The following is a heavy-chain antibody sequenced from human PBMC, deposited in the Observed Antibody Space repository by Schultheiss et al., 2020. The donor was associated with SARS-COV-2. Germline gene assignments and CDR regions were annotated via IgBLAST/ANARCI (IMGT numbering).Heavy chain of an antibody. J-gene: IGHJ6*02. V-gene: IGHV3-23*01. CDR3: ARTKNYYYGMDV. CDR1: GFTFSSYA. Sequence: GGSLRLSCAASGFTFSSYAMSWVRQAPGKGLEWVSAISGSGGSTYYADSVKGRFTISRDNAKNTLYPQMNSLRAEDTAVYYCARTKNYYYGMDVWGQGTTVTVSS. CDR2: ISGSGGST. D-gene: IGHD1-1*01.